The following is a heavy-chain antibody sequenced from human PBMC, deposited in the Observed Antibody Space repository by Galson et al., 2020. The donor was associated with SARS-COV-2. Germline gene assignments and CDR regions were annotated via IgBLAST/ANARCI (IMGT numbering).Heavy chain of an antibody. CDR2: IYYSGST. D-gene: IGHD3-16*01. CDR1: GRSISSGGYY. Sequence: TSETLSLTRNVPGRSISSGGYYWSWIRQHPGKGLEWIGYIYYSGSTYYNPSLKSRVTISVDTAKNQLSLKLSSVTAADTAVYYCASRRVWGGVGAGGPLNYWGQGTLVTVSS. CDR3: ASRRVWGGVGAGGPLNY. J-gene: IGHJ4*02. V-gene: IGHV4-31*03.